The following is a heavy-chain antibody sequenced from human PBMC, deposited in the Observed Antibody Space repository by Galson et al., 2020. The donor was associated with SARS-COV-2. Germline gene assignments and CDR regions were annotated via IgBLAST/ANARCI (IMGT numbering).Heavy chain of an antibody. J-gene: IGHJ3*02. CDR3: ARATSGSAELVILTSDEAFDI. CDR2: IYHSGHT. CDR1: GGSFSNKDYY. Sequence: ASETLSLTCTVSGGSFSNKDYYWGWIRQPPGKGLEWIGSIYHSGHTYYNPALESRVTVSFDTPKKKFSLKLSSVTAADTAVYYCARATSGSAELVILTSDEAFDIWGQGTMVTVSA. V-gene: IGHV4-39*07. D-gene: IGHD3-9*01.